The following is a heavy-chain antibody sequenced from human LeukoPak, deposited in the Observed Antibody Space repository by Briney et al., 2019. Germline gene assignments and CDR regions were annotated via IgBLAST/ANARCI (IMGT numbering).Heavy chain of an antibody. J-gene: IGHJ4*02. CDR3: TRASIVATPYFFDY. CDR2: IRSKAYGGTT. V-gene: IGHV3-49*04. Sequence: PGGSLRLSCTASGFTFGDYAMSWVRQAPGKGLEWVGFIRSKAYGGTTEYAASVKGRFTVSRDDSKNSLFLQMNSLKTEDTAVYYCTRASIVATPYFFDYWGQGTLVTVSS. D-gene: IGHD5-12*01. CDR1: GFTFGDYA.